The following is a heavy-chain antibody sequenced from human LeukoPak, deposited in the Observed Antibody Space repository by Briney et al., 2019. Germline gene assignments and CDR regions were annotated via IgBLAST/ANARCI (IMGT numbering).Heavy chain of an antibody. V-gene: IGHV4-59*08. CDR3: ARGQTLKYDFRSGLNWFDP. Sequence: PSETLSLTCTVSGGSISSYYWSWIRQPPGKGLEWIGYIYYSGSTNYNPSLKSRVTISVDTSKNQFSLKLSSVTAADTAVYYCARGQTLKYDFRSGLNWFDPWGQGTLVTVSS. CDR1: GGSISSYY. J-gene: IGHJ5*02. D-gene: IGHD3-3*01. CDR2: IYYSGST.